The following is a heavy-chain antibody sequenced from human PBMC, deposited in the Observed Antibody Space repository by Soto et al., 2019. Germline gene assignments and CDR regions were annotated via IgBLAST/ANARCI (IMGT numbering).Heavy chain of an antibody. CDR1: GNSISSCDYY. CDR2: IYCSGST. CDR3: ASLAGRYSHYYNGVDV. D-gene: IGHD3-16*02. Sequence: SETLSLTCTVAGNSISSCDYYWSWIRQPPGKGLEWIGYIYCSGSTYYNPSLKSRVTISVDTSKNQFSLKLSSVTAADTAVYYCASLAGRYSHYYNGVDVWGQGTTVTVS. J-gene: IGHJ6*02. V-gene: IGHV4-30-4*01.